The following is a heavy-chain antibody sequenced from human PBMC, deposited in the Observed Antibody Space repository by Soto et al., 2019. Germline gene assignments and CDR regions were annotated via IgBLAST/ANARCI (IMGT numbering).Heavy chain of an antibody. CDR3: AKDELVYSNYYYYGMDV. CDR2: ISYDGSNK. Sequence: GGSLRLSCAASGFTFSSYGMHWVRQAPGKGLEWVAVISYDGSNKYYADSVKGRFTISRDNSKNTLYLQMNSLRAEDTAVYYCAKDELVYSNYYYYGMDVWGQGTTLTVSS. D-gene: IGHD4-4*01. J-gene: IGHJ6*02. V-gene: IGHV3-30*18. CDR1: GFTFSSYG.